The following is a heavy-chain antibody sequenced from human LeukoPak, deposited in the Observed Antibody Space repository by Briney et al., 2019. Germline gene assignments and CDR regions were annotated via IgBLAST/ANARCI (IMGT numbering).Heavy chain of an antibody. Sequence: GGSLRLSCAASGFTFSNAWMSWVRQAPGKGLEWVSSISGSGGTTYYSDSVKGRFTISRDNSKNTLYLQMNSLRPDDMAVYYCAKGNGKAATGSVVDYWGQGTLVPVSS. D-gene: IGHD6-13*01. CDR1: GFTFSNAW. CDR3: AKGNGKAATGSVVDY. CDR2: ISGSGGTT. V-gene: IGHV3-23*01. J-gene: IGHJ4*02.